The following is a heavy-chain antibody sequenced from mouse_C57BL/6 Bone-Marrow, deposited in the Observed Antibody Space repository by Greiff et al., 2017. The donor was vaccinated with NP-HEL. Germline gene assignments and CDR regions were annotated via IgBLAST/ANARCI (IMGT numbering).Heavy chain of an antibody. Sequence: VQLQQSGAELVKPGASVKVSCTASGYTFTSYWMHWVKQRPGQGLEWIGRIHPSASDSNSNQQFTGKATLTVAKSSSTANMQLSSLTSEDSAVYYCAPIYDDYGGFAYWGQGTLVTVSA. D-gene: IGHD2-4*01. CDR1: GYTFTSYW. CDR2: IHPSASDS. CDR3: APIYDDYGGFAY. J-gene: IGHJ3*01. V-gene: IGHV1-74*01.